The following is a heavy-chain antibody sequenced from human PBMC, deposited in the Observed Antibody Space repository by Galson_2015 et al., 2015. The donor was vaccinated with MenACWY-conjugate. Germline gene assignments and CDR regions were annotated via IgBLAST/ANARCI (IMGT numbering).Heavy chain of an antibody. Sequence: SLRLSCAASGFIVSSNYMSWVRQAPGKGLEWVSVISSGGITYNADSVKGRFTISRDNSKNTLYLQMNSLRVEDTAVYYCARGSAFDVWGQGTMVTVSS. CDR1: GFIVSSNY. CDR3: ARGSAFDV. V-gene: IGHV3-66*02. J-gene: IGHJ3*01. CDR2: ISSGGIT.